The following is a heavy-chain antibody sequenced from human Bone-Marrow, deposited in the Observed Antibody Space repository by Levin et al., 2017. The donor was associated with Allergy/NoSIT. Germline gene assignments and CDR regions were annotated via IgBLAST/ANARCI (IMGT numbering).Heavy chain of an antibody. J-gene: IGHJ4*02. CDR2: IFSGGGFV. D-gene: IGHD6-13*01. Sequence: PGGSLRLSCAASGFTFSDYYMTWIRQAPGKGLEWISYIFSGGGFVFYADSVKGRFTVSRDNAKESLYLQMNGLRVEDTAVYYCARFAAASFDYWGQGALVTVSS. CDR1: GFTFSDYY. CDR3: ARFAAASFDY. V-gene: IGHV3-11*01.